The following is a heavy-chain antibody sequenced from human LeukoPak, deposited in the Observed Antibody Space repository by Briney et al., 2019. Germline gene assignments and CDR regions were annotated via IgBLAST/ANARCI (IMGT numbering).Heavy chain of an antibody. V-gene: IGHV3-30*18. CDR1: GFTFSSYG. D-gene: IGHD3-10*01. Sequence: GGSLRLSCAASGFTFSSYGMHWVRQAPGKGLEWVAVISYDGSNKYYADSVKGRFTISRDNSKNTQYLQMNSLRAEDTAVYYCAKSKVMVRGVKPFDYWGQGTLVTVSS. CDR2: ISYDGSNK. J-gene: IGHJ4*02. CDR3: AKSKVMVRGVKPFDY.